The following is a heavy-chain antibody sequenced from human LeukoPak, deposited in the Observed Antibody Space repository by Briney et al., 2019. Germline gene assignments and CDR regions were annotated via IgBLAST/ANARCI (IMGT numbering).Heavy chain of an antibody. Sequence: SETLCLTCAVYGGSFSGYYWSWLRQPPGKGLEWIGEINHSGSTNYNPSLKSRVTISVDTSKNQFSLKLSSVTAADTAVYYCARGRGQRFLEWLSTPIPYYFDYWGQGTLVTVSS. CDR3: ARGRGQRFLEWLSTPIPYYFDY. V-gene: IGHV4-34*01. CDR2: INHSGST. D-gene: IGHD3-3*01. J-gene: IGHJ4*02. CDR1: GGSFSGYY.